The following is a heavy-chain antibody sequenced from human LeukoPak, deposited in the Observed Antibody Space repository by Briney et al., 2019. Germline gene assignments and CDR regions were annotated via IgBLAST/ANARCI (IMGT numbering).Heavy chain of an antibody. CDR3: ARSDFWSDPTGY. D-gene: IGHD3-3*01. CDR2: IYYSGST. CDR1: GGSISSYY. Sequence: PSETLSLTCTVSGGSISSYYWSWIRQPPGKGLEWIGYIYYSGSTNYNPSLKSRVTISVDTSKNQFSLKLSSVTAADTAVYYCARSDFWSDPTGYWGQGTLVTVSS. V-gene: IGHV4-59*01. J-gene: IGHJ4*02.